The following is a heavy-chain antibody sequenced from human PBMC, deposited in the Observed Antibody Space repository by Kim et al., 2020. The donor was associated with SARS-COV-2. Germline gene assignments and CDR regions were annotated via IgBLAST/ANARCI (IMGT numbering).Heavy chain of an antibody. CDR2: MNPNSVNT. CDR1: GYTFTSYD. D-gene: IGHD1-26*01. J-gene: IGHJ6*04. V-gene: IGHV1-8*01. CDR3: AMDRWELLPYYYYGMDV. Sequence: ASVKVSCKASGYTFTSYDINWVRQATGQGLEWMGWMNPNSVNTGYAQKFQGRVTMTRNTSISTAYMELSSLRSEDTAVYYFAMDRWELLPYYYYGMDVWRTRTTVTVSS.